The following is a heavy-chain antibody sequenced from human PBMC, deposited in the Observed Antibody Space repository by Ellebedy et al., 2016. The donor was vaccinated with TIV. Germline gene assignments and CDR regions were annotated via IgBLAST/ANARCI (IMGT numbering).Heavy chain of an antibody. Sequence: GGSLRLXXAASGFTFSSYAMHWVRQAPGKGLEWVAVISFDGSAKYYADSVKGRFTISRDNSKNTLYLQMNSLRAEDTAVYYCARDLGGYYYFDYWGQGTLVTVSS. CDR3: ARDLGGYYYFDY. D-gene: IGHD3-22*01. V-gene: IGHV3-30*04. CDR2: ISFDGSAK. CDR1: GFTFSSYA. J-gene: IGHJ4*02.